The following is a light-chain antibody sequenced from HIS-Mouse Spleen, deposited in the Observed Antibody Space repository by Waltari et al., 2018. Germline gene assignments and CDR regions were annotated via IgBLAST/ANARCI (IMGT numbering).Light chain of an antibody. CDR3: CSYAGSYTLV. J-gene: IGLJ2*01. V-gene: IGLV2-11*01. Sequence: QSALTQPRPVSGSPGQSVTISCTGTTSDAGGYNYVPWYQQHPGKAPKLMIYDVSKRPSGVPDRFSGSKSGNTASLTISGLQAEDEADYYCCSYAGSYTLVFGGGTKLTVL. CDR1: TSDAGGYNY. CDR2: DVS.